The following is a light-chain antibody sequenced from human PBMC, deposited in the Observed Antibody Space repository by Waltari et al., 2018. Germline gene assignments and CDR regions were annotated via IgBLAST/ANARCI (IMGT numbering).Light chain of an antibody. Sequence: EIVLTQSPATLSLAPGERATLSCRASQSVGSYLAWYQQKPGQVPRLVIYDASSRATGVPARFSGSGSGTEFTLTISSLEPEDFAVYYCQQRNIWPNTFGHGDQAGDQT. CDR1: QSVGSY. J-gene: IGKJ2*01. CDR2: DAS. V-gene: IGKV3-11*01. CDR3: QQRNIWPNT.